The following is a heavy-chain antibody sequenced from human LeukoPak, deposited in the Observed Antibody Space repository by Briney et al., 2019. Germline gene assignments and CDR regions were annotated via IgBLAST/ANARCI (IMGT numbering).Heavy chain of an antibody. CDR2: MNPNSGNT. D-gene: IGHD6-13*01. CDR3: ARYVAAAGTNWFDP. J-gene: IGHJ5*02. CDR1: GYTFTSYD. Sequence: GASVKVSCKASGYTFTSYDINWVRQATGQGLEWMGWMNPNSGNTGYAQKFQGRVTMTRDTSISTAYMELSRLRSDDTAVYYCARYVAAAGTNWFDPWGQGTLVTVSS. V-gene: IGHV1-8*01.